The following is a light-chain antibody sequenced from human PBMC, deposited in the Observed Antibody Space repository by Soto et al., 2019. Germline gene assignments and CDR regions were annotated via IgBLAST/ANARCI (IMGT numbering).Light chain of an antibody. CDR2: DVS. Sequence: QSVLTQPAPVSWSPGQSITISCTGTNSEVGGYNYVSWYQQHPGKAPKLMIYDVSNRPSGVSNRFSGSKSGNTASLTISGLQAEDEADYYCSSYTSSSTLYVFGTGTKVTVL. V-gene: IGLV2-14*01. CDR3: SSYTSSSTLYV. J-gene: IGLJ1*01. CDR1: NSEVGGYNY.